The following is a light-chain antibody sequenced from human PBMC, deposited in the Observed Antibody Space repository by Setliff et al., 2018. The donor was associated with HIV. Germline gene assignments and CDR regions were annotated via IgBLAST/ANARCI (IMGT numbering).Light chain of an antibody. V-gene: IGLV2-11*01. J-gene: IGLJ1*01. CDR2: DVY. CDR3: CSYAGTYTYI. Sequence: QSALAQPRSVSGSPGQSVTFSCTGSRSDVGAYNFVSWYQQHPGKAPKLIIYDVYKRPSGVPDRFSGSKSGDTASLTISGLQSEDEADYYCCSYAGTYTYIFGTGTKVTVL. CDR1: RSDVGAYNF.